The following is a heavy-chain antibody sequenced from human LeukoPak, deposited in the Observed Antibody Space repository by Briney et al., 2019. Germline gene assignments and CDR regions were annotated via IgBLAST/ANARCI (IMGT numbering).Heavy chain of an antibody. Sequence: PGGSLRLSCAASGFTFSDYYMSWIRQAPGKGLEWVSYISSSGSTIYYADSVKGRFTISRDNAKNSLYLQMNSLRAEDTAVYYCARVGLQQLVLPWFDPWGQGTLVTVSS. CDR2: ISSSGSTI. D-gene: IGHD6-13*01. CDR1: GFTFSDYY. CDR3: ARVGLQQLVLPWFDP. J-gene: IGHJ5*02. V-gene: IGHV3-11*01.